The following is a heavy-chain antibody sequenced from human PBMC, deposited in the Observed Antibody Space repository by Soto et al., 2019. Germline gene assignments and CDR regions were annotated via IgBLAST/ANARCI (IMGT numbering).Heavy chain of an antibody. Sequence: EVQLVESGGGLIQPGGSLRLSCAASGFIVSSNYMSWVRQAPGKGLEWVSVIYSGGSTYYADSVKGRFTISRDNSKNTLYLQMNSLRAEDTAVYYWARDRDSSGWSFDYWGQGTLVTVSS. CDR1: GFIVSSNY. CDR2: IYSGGST. V-gene: IGHV3-53*01. CDR3: ARDRDSSGWSFDY. J-gene: IGHJ4*02. D-gene: IGHD6-19*01.